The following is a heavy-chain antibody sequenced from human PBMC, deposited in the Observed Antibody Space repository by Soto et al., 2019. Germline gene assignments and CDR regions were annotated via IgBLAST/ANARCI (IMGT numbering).Heavy chain of an antibody. D-gene: IGHD3-22*01. J-gene: IGHJ6*02. CDR2: IVVGSGNT. Sequence: SVKVSCKASGFTFTSSAVQWVRQARGQRLEWIGWIVVGSGNTNYAQKFQERVTITRDMSTSTAYMELSSLRSEDTAVYYCARAYYYDSSGYYYYYYGMDVWGQGTTVTVSS. V-gene: IGHV1-58*01. CDR3: ARAYYYDSSGYYYYYYGMDV. CDR1: GFTFTSSA.